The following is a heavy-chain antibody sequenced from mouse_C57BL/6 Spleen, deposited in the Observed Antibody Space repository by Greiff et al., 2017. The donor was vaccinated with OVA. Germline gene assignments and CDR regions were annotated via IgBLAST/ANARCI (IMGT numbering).Heavy chain of an antibody. CDR1: GYTFTDYE. CDR3: TRGSSSDY. V-gene: IGHV1-15*01. Sequence: QVHVKQSGAELVRPGASVTLSCKASGYTFTDYEMHWVKQTPVHGLEWIGAIDPETGGTAYNQKFKGKAILTADKSSSTAYMELRSLTSEDSAVYYCTRGSSSDYWGQGTSVTVSS. CDR2: IDPETGGT. D-gene: IGHD1-1*01. J-gene: IGHJ4*01.